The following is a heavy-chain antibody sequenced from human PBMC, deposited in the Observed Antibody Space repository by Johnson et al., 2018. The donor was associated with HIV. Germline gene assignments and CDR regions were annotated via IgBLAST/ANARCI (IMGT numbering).Heavy chain of an antibody. CDR2: MTDDGSNK. D-gene: IGHD2-15*01. J-gene: IGHJ3*02. CDR3: ASTWVVAALEADAFDI. Sequence: QVQLVESGGGVVQPGGSLRLSCAASGFTFSSYSMHWVRQAPGKGLEWVAVMTDDGSNKYYADSVKGRFTISRDNSKNTLYLQMNRLRAEDTAMYYCASTWVVAALEADAFDIWGQGTMVTVSS. V-gene: IGHV3-30-3*01. CDR1: GFTFSSYS.